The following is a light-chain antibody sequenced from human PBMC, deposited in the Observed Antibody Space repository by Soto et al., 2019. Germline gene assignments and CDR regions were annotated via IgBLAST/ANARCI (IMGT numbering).Light chain of an antibody. Sequence: EVVLTQSPATLSVSIGETATLSCRASQSVSSSLAWYQHTPGRAPRLLIYGASTRATGIPARFSGSGSGTEFTLTISSLQSEDFAVYYCQQYADWPPLTFGGGTKVDI. CDR2: GAS. J-gene: IGKJ4*01. V-gene: IGKV3D-15*01. CDR1: QSVSSS. CDR3: QQYADWPPLT.